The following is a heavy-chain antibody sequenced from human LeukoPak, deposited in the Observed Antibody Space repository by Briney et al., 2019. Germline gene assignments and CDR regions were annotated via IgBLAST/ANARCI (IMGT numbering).Heavy chain of an antibody. Sequence: GGSLRLSCAASGFTFSDYNMRWIRQAPGKGLEWVANIKQGGSEKYYVDSVKGRFTISRDNAKNSLYLQMNSLRAEDTAVYYCAREVNLLLGDFADYWGQGTLVTVSS. CDR2: IKQGGSEK. D-gene: IGHD2-15*01. J-gene: IGHJ4*02. CDR3: AREVNLLLGDFADY. V-gene: IGHV3-7*01. CDR1: GFTFSDYN.